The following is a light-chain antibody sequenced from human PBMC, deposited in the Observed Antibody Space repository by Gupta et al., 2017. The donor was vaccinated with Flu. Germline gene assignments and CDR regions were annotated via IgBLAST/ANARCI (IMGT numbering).Light chain of an antibody. V-gene: IGKV3-15*01. Sequence: EIVMTPSPATLSVSPGERATLSYRASQSVSSNLPWYQPNTVGAPRLLIYGASTRATGIPARFRGSRSGTQFTLTISSLQSEDIALYYCQNYDSCPPAFIFGQGTKLEIK. J-gene: IGKJ2*01. CDR2: GAS. CDR1: QSVSSN. CDR3: QNYDSCPPAFI.